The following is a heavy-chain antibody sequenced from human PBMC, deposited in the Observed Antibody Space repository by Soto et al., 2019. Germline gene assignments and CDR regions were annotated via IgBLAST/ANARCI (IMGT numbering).Heavy chain of an antibody. Sequence: GASVKVSCKASGFTFTSSAVQWVRQARGQRLEWIGWIVVGSGNTNYAQKFQERVTITRDMSTSTAYMELSSLRSEDTAVYYCAADSRAYQLLGGEYWFDPWGQGTLVTVSS. CDR3: AADSRAYQLLGGEYWFDP. V-gene: IGHV1-58*01. J-gene: IGHJ5*02. CDR2: IVVGSGNT. D-gene: IGHD2-2*01. CDR1: GFTFTSSA.